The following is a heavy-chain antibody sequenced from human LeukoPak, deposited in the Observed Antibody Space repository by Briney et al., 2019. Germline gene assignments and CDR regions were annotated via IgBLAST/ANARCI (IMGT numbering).Heavy chain of an antibody. CDR3: AHGSMYQLDY. CDR2: IIGGAGGS. Sequence: GGSLRLSCAASGFSFSSHGMSWVRQAPGKGLEWVSGIIGGAGGSYYADSVKGRFTISRDNAKNTLYLQMNSLRAEDTAVYYCAHGSMYQLDYWGQGTLVTVSS. J-gene: IGHJ4*02. D-gene: IGHD2-2*01. V-gene: IGHV3-23*01. CDR1: GFSFSSHG.